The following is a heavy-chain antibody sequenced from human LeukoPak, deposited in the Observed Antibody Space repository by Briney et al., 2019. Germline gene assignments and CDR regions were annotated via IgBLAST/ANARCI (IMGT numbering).Heavy chain of an antibody. V-gene: IGHV1-2*02. J-gene: IGHJ4*02. Sequence: GASVKVSCKASGYTFTGYYMHWVRQAPGQGLEWMGWINPNSGGTNYAQKFQGRVTMTRDTSISTAYMELSRLRSDDTAVYYCAQEDMITFGGVIVSLHFDYWGQGTLVTVSS. CDR2: INPNSGGT. CDR1: GYTFTGYY. CDR3: AQEDMITFGGVIVSLHFDY. D-gene: IGHD3-16*02.